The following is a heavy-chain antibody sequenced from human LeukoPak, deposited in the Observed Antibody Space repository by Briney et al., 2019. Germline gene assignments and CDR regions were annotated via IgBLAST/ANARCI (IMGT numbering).Heavy chain of an antibody. J-gene: IGHJ5*02. D-gene: IGHD1/OR15-1a*01. CDR2: INPDGTTT. CDR1: GFAFSNYW. CDR3: AKDLSWNTADR. V-gene: IGHV3-74*01. Sequence: PGGSLRLSCVASGFAFSNYWMHWVRQASGKAPVWVSRINPDGTTTDYAGSVKGRFTISRDNAKNMVFLQMNGLRADDTALYYCAKDLSWNTADRWGQGILVTVSS.